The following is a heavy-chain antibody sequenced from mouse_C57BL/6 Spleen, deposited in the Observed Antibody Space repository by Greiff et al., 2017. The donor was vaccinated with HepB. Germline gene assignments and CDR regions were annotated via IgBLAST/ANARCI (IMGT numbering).Heavy chain of an antibody. Sequence: EVQLVESGGGLVKPGGSLKLSCAASGFTFSSYTMSWVRQTPEKRLEWVATISGGGGNTYYPDSVKGRFTISRDNAKNTLYLQMSSLRSEDTALYYCARRDWDGYFDYWGQGTTLTVSS. CDR2: ISGGGGNT. CDR3: ARRDWDGYFDY. J-gene: IGHJ2*01. V-gene: IGHV5-9*01. D-gene: IGHD4-1*01. CDR1: GFTFSSYT.